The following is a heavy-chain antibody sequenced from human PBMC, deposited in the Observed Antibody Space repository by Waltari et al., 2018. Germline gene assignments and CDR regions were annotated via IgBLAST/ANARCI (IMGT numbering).Heavy chain of an antibody. Sequence: EVQLVEAGGDMVSPGRPLSISCASLEWGCTGHGRHRDRRVLGKGLVLVLCINSDGNSISYSDSVKGLFTISRDNSKNMLYLQLNSLRAEDTAVYYCARKGVRGYTYGPFYYDSWGQGTLVTVSS. CDR1: EWGCTGHG. D-gene: IGHD5-18*01. V-gene: IGHV3-74*01. CDR3: ARKGVRGYTYGPFYYDS. CDR2: INSDGNSI. J-gene: IGHJ4*02.